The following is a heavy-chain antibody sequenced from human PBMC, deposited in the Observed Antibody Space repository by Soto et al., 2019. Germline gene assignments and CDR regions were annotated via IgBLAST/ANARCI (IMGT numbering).Heavy chain of an antibody. CDR3: ARGRVTRSSGYSYGYYSDYYYLDV. CDR2: IYYSGST. D-gene: IGHD5-18*01. J-gene: IGHJ6*03. V-gene: IGHV4-59*01. Sequence: SETLSLTCTVSGGSISSYYWSWIRQPPGKGLEWIGYIYYSGSTNYNPSLKSRVTISVDTSKNQFSLKLSSVTAADTAVYYCARGRVTRSSGYSYGYYSDYYYLDVWGKGTTVTVSS. CDR1: GGSISSYY.